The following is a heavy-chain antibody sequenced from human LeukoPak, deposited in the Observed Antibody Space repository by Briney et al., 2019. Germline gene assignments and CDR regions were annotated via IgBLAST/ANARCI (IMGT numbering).Heavy chain of an antibody. V-gene: IGHV3-23*01. CDR1: GFTFSSYA. CDR2: ISGSGSST. D-gene: IGHD3-10*01. Sequence: GGSLRLSCAASGFTFSSYAMSWVRQAPGKGLEWVSAISGSGSSTYYADSVKGRFTISRDNSKNTLYLQMNSLRAEDTAVYYCAKVGYYYGSGSYTPAWFDPWGQGTLVTVSS. CDR3: AKVGYYYGSGSYTPAWFDP. J-gene: IGHJ5*02.